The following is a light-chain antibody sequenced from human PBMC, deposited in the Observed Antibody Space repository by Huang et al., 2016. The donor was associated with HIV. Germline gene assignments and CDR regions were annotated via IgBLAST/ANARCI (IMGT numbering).Light chain of an antibody. J-gene: IGKJ4*01. CDR1: QSVCSN. CDR2: AAS. Sequence: EIVLTQSPATLSLSPGERATLSCRASQSVCSNLAWYQQKPGQAPSLLIYAASNRATGIPARFSGSGSGTDFTLTISSLEPEDFAVYYCQQRTYWPLTFGGGTKVEIK. V-gene: IGKV3-11*01. CDR3: QQRTYWPLT.